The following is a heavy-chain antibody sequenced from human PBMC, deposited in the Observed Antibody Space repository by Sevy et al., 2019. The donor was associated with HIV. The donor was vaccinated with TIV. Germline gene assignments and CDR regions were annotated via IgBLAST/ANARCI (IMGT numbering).Heavy chain of an antibody. Sequence: GGSLRLSCAASGFTFSKYSMSWVRQPPGKGLEWVSTLSFVCGEINYADSGKGRFTISRENSKSSVYLQMNNLRPEDTAVYYCAREGCTKPHDYWGQGTLVTVSS. J-gene: IGHJ4*02. CDR3: AREGCTKPHDY. D-gene: IGHD2-8*01. CDR2: LSFVCGEI. CDR1: GFTFSKYS. V-gene: IGHV3-23*01.